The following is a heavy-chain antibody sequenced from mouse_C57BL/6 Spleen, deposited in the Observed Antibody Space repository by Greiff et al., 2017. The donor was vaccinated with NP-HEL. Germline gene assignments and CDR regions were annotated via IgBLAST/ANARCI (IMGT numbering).Heavy chain of an antibody. CDR2: IDPSDSYT. D-gene: IGHD1-1*01. V-gene: IGHV1-69*01. J-gene: IGHJ3*01. CDR1: GYTFTSYW. Sequence: VQLQQPGAELVMPGASVKLSCKASGYTFTSYWMHWVKQRPGQGLEWIGEIDPSDSYTNYNQKFKGKSTLTVDKSSSTAYMQLSSLTSEDSAVYYGALGGTTVVRPFADWGQGTLVTVSA. CDR3: ALGGTTVVRPFAD.